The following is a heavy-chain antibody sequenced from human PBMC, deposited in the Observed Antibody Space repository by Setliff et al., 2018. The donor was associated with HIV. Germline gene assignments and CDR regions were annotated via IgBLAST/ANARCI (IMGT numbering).Heavy chain of an antibody. V-gene: IGHV4-34*01. CDR1: GGSFSDYS. J-gene: IGHJ6*03. CDR2: IHHSGRT. CDR3: ARGRCSGGTCSGRYSYLHIDV. D-gene: IGHD2-15*01. Sequence: SETLSLTCAAYGGSFSDYSWTWIRRPPGKGLEWIGEIHHSGRTDYNPSLTSRVTMSVDSSKNQFSLRLSSVAAADTAVYYCARGRCSGGTCSGRYSYLHIDVWGKGTTVTVSS.